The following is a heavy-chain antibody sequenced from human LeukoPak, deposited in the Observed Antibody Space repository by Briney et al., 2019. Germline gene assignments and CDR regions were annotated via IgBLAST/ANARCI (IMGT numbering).Heavy chain of an antibody. CDR2: INSDGSST. CDR3: ASPSSSYHHYNSSDGDY. Sequence: GGSLRLSCAASGFTFSSYWMHWVRQAPGKGLVWVSRINSDGSSTSYADSVKGRFTISRDNAKNTLCLQMNSLRAEDTAVYYCASPSSSYHHYNSSDGDYWGQGTLVTVSS. D-gene: IGHD2-15*01. V-gene: IGHV3-74*01. CDR1: GFTFSSYW. J-gene: IGHJ4*02.